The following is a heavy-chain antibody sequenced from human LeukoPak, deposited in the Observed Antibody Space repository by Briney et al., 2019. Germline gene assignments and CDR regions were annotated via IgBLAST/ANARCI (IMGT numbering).Heavy chain of an antibody. CDR3: ARTITMVRGHNLFDP. D-gene: IGHD3-10*01. CDR1: VTSISCNY. V-gene: IGHV4-59*13. J-gene: IGHJ5*02. Sequence: WETLSFSCAAAVTSISCNYWSWRRAPPGEVQGGFGYIYYSGSTNYNPSLKSRVTISVDTSKNQFSLKLSSVTAADTAVYYCARTITMVRGHNLFDPWGQGTLVTVSS. CDR2: IYYSGST.